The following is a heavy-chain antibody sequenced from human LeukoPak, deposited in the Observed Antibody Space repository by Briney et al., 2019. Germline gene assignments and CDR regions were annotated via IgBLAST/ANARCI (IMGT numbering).Heavy chain of an antibody. V-gene: IGHV1-69*13. D-gene: IGHD3-10*01. CDR1: GGTFSSYS. J-gene: IGHJ4*02. CDR3: ARERRRTYYYGSGSYPFDY. Sequence: GGSVKVSCKASGGTFSSYSISWVRQAPGQGLEWMGGIIPIFGTANYAQKFQGRVTITADESTSTAHMELSSLRSEDTAVYYCARERRRTYYYGSGSYPFDYWGQGTLVTVSS. CDR2: IIPIFGTA.